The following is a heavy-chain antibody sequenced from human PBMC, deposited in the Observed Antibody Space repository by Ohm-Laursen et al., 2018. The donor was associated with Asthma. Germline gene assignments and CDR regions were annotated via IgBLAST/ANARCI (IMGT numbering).Heavy chain of an antibody. V-gene: IGHV4-34*01. CDR3: AREVQIVGATNWFDP. Sequence: SETLSLTCAVYGGSFSGYYWSWIRQPPGKGLEWIGEINHSGSTNYNPSLKSRVTISVDTSKNQFSLKLSSVTAADTAVYYCAREVQIVGATNWFDPWGQGTLVTVSS. D-gene: IGHD1-26*01. J-gene: IGHJ5*02. CDR1: GGSFSGYY. CDR2: INHSGST.